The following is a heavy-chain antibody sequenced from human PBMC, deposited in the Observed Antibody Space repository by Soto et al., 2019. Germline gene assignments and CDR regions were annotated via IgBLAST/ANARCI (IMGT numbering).Heavy chain of an antibody. CDR2: ISWNSGSI. Sequence: GGSLRLSCAASGFTFDDYAMHWVRQAPGKGLEWVSGISWNSGSIGYADSVKGRFTTSRDNAKNSLYLQMNSLRAEDTALYYCAKDIGIAVAVDAFDIWGQGTMVTVSS. J-gene: IGHJ3*02. CDR3: AKDIGIAVAVDAFDI. V-gene: IGHV3-9*01. D-gene: IGHD6-19*01. CDR1: GFTFDDYA.